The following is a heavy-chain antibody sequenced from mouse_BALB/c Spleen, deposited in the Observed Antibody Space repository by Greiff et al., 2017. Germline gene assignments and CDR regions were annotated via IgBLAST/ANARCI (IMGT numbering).Heavy chain of an antibody. V-gene: IGHV1-55*01. CDR3: TKSLTGY. Sequence: VQLQQSGPELVKPGPSVRISCKASGYTFTSYYLHWVKQRPGQGLEWIGNIYPGSGSTNYDEKFKSKATLTVDTSSSTAYMQLSSLTSEDSAVYYCTKSLTGYWGQGTLVTVSA. J-gene: IGHJ3*01. CDR2: IYPGSGST. CDR1: GYTFTSYY. D-gene: IGHD4-1*01.